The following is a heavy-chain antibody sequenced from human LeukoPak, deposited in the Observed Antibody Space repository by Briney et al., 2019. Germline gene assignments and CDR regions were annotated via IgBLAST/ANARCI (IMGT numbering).Heavy chain of an antibody. V-gene: IGHV3-15*01. J-gene: IGHJ4*02. D-gene: IGHD5-12*01. Sequence: GGSLRLSCAASGFTFTNAWMSWVRQAPGKGLEWVGRSKSKNDGGTTDHAAPVKGRFTISRDDSKNTLYLQMNSLKTDDTAVYYCTTGMAKTTLPFDYWGQGTLVTASS. CDR3: TTGMAKTTLPFDY. CDR1: GFTFTNAW. CDR2: SKSKNDGGTT.